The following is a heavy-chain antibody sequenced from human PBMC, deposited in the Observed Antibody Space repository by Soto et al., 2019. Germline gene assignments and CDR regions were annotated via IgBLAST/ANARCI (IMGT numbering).Heavy chain of an antibody. CDR3: TGHRVTRTSYYYYGLDD. V-gene: IGHV3-73*01. CDR2: IRSKANSYAT. CDR1: GLTFSGSA. Sequence: GSLRLSRAPSGLTFSGSAMHWVRQASGKGLEWVGRIRSKANSYATASAASVKGRFTISRDDSEKTAYLQMNSLKNDETTVYYCTGHRVTRTSYYYYGLDDWGRGTTVTVSS. J-gene: IGHJ6*02. D-gene: IGHD1-20*01.